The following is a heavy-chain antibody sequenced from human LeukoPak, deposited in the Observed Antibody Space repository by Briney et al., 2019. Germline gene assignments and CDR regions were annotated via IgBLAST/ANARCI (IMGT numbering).Heavy chain of an antibody. V-gene: IGHV3-11*01. Sequence: SGGSLRLSCAASGFTFSDYYVSWIRQAPGKGLEWVSYISSSGSTIYYADSVKGRFTISRDNAKNPLYLQMNSLRAEDTAVYYCAREGLTVTNDYWGQGTLVTVSS. D-gene: IGHD4-17*01. J-gene: IGHJ4*02. CDR1: GFTFSDYY. CDR2: ISSSGSTI. CDR3: AREGLTVTNDY.